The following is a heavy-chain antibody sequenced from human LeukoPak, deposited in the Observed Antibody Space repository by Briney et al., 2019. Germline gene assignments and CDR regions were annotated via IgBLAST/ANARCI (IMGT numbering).Heavy chain of an antibody. J-gene: IGHJ4*02. V-gene: IGHV4-38-2*01. CDR3: ARHEEVGGPTSFDY. CDR2: IYHSGST. Sequence: PSETLSLTCAVSGYSISSGYYWGWIRQPPGKGLEWIGSIYHSGSTYYNPSLKSRVTISVDTSKNQFSLKLSSVTAADTAVYYCARHEEVGGPTSFDYWGQGTPVTVSS. D-gene: IGHD3-3*01. CDR1: GYSISSGYY.